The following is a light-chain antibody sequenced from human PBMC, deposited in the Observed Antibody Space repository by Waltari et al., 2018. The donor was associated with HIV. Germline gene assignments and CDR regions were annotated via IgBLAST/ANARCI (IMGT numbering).Light chain of an antibody. V-gene: IGLV1-40*01. CDR3: QSYDSGLSAYV. J-gene: IGLJ1*01. CDR1: SSNIGAGYD. Sequence: QSVLTQPPSVSGAPGQRDTIPCTGSSSNIGAGYDVHWFQHLPGTAPKLLISGNTNRPSGVPDRFSGSKSGTSASLAITGLQAEDEGDYYGQSYDSGLSAYVFGTGTKVTVL. CDR2: GNT.